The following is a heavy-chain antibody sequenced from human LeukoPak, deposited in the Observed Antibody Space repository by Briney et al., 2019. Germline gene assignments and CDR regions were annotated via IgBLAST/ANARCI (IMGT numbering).Heavy chain of an antibody. CDR3: ARALRRNIGSGWYRLDY. J-gene: IGHJ4*02. V-gene: IGHV4-59*01. Sequence: SETLSLTCTVSGGSISSYYWSWIRQPPGKGLEWIGYIYHSGSTNYNPSLKSRVTISVDTSKNQFSLKLSSVTAADTAVYYCARALRRNIGSGWYRLDYWGQGTLVTVSS. D-gene: IGHD6-19*01. CDR2: IYHSGST. CDR1: GGSISSYY.